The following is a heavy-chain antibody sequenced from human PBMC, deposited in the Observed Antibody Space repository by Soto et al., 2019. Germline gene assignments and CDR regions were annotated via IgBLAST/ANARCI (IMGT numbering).Heavy chain of an antibody. J-gene: IGHJ6*02. V-gene: IGHV5-51*01. CDR1: GYSFTSYW. CDR2: XXXXXXDT. D-gene: IGHD3-3*01. Sequence: PGESLKISCKGSGYSFTSYWISWVRQMPGKGLEXXXXXXXXXXDTRYXXXXXXXXXXXXXKSISTAYLQWSSLKASDTAMYYCARHRMPRTTIFGVVTQRPRKGQTSYGMDVWGQGTTVTVSS. CDR3: ARHRMPRTTIFGVVTQRPRKGQTSYGMDV.